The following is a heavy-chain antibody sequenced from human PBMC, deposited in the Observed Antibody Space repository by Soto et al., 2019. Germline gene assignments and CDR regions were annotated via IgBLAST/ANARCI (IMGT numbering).Heavy chain of an antibody. V-gene: IGHV3-23*01. CDR3: ARFFAAGTRGYLDS. D-gene: IGHD3-3*01. J-gene: IGHJ4*02. Sequence: EVQLLESGGGLVQPGGSLRLSCAASGFIFSSYAMSWVRQAPGKGLAWVSAMSGSGDNAYYADSVKGRFTIARGNSKNLLTLQMKSLRAEDTAIYYCARFFAAGTRGYLDSWGQGILVTVSS. CDR2: MSGSGDNA. CDR1: GFIFSSYA.